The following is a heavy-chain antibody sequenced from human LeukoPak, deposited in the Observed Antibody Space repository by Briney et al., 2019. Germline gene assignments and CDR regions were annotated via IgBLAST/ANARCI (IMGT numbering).Heavy chain of an antibody. CDR2: IYYSGST. V-gene: IGHV4-39*01. J-gene: IGHJ4*02. CDR3: ARGGGKTPPIDY. D-gene: IGHD4-23*01. CDR1: GGSISSSSYY. Sequence: SETLSLTCTVPGGSISSSSYYWGWIRQPPGKGLEWIGSIYYSGSTYYNPSLKSRVTISVDTSKNQFSLKLSSVTAADTAVYYCARGGGKTPPIDYWGQGTLVTVSS.